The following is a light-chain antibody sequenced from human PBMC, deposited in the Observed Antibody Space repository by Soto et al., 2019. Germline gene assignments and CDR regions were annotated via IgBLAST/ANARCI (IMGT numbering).Light chain of an antibody. Sequence: QSALTQPASVSGSPGQSITISCTGTSSDVGGYNYVSWYQQNPGKAPKLIIYEVSHRPSGVSNRFSGSKSGNTASLTISGLQAEDEADYYCSSYTSSNTYVFGTGTKVTVL. CDR3: SSYTSSNTYV. J-gene: IGLJ1*01. V-gene: IGLV2-14*01. CDR1: SSDVGGYNY. CDR2: EVS.